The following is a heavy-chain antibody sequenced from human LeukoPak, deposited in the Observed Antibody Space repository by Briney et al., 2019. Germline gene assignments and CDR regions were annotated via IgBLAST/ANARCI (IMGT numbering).Heavy chain of an antibody. CDR3: ATAKYCSGGSCYYFDY. V-gene: IGHV1-24*01. Sequence: ASVKVSCKVSGYTLTELSMHWVRQAPGKGLEWMGGFDPEDGETICAQKFQGRVTMTEDTSTDTAYMELSSLRSEDTAVYYCATAKYCSGGSCYYFDYWGQGTLVTVSS. CDR1: GYTLTELS. CDR2: FDPEDGET. J-gene: IGHJ4*02. D-gene: IGHD2-15*01.